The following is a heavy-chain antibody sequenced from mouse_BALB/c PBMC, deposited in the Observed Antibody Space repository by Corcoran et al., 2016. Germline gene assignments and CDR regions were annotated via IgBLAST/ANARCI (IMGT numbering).Heavy chain of an antibody. CDR3: ARWPYRGFYAMDY. Sequence: EVLLQQSGPELVKPGASVKIPCKASGYTFTDYNMDWVKQSHGKSLEWIGDINPNNGGTIYNQKFKGKATLTVDKSSSTAYMELRSLTSEDTAVYYCARWPYRGFYAMDYWGQGTSVTVSS. CDR1: GYTFTDYN. V-gene: IGHV1-18*01. CDR2: INPNNGGT. D-gene: IGHD3-1*01. J-gene: IGHJ4*01.